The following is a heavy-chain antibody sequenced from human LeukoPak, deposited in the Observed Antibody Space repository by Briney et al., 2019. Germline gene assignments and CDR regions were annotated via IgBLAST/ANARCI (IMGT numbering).Heavy chain of an antibody. CDR1: GFTFDDYT. CDR3: AKGAPRGSYYYGMDV. J-gene: IGHJ6*02. D-gene: IGHD1-14*01. V-gene: IGHV3-43*01. Sequence: GGSLRLSCAASGFTFDDYTMHWVRQAPGKGLEWVPLISWDGGSTYYADSVKGRFTISRDNSKNSLYLQMDSLRTEDTALYYCAKGAPRGSYYYGMDVWGQGTTVTVSS. CDR2: ISWDGGST.